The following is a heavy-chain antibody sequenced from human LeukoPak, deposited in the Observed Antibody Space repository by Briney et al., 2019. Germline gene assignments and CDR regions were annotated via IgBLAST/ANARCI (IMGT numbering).Heavy chain of an antibody. CDR2: IIPILGIA. CDR3: AREAMATIRHVDY. V-gene: IGHV1-69*04. D-gene: IGHD5-24*01. J-gene: IGHJ4*02. Sequence: ASVQGSCNASGGIFCSYAISWVGQAPGQGREWMGRIIPILGIANYAQKFQCRVTITADKSTSTAYMELSRLRSADTAVYYCAREAMATIRHVDYWGKGNLVTVSS. CDR1: GGIFCSYA.